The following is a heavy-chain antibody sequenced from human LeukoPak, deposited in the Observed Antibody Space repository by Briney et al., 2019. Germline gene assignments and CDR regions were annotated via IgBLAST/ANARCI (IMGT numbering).Heavy chain of an antibody. J-gene: IGHJ1*01. CDR3: ARSSGGGWYNEYFQH. CDR2: ISAYNGNT. CDR1: GSTFNSYG. V-gene: IGHV1-18*01. D-gene: IGHD6-19*01. Sequence: ASVKVSCKASGSTFNSYGISWVRQAPGQGLEWMGWISAYNGNTNYAQKVQGRVTMTTDTSTSTAYMELRSLRSDDTAVYYCARSSGGGWYNEYFQHWGLGTLVTVSS.